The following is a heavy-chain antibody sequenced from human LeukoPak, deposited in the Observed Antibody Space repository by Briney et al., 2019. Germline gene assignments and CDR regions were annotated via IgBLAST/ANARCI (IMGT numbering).Heavy chain of an antibody. V-gene: IGHV1-69*04. CDR3: ARGGGVDILTGFQY. D-gene: IGHD3-9*01. J-gene: IGHJ4*02. CDR2: IIPILDVT. Sequence: GASVKVSCKASGGTFTNYAINWVRQAPGQGLEWMGKIIPILDVTNYAQKFQGRVTITADQSTSTPYMELSSLRYEDTAVYYCARGGGVDILTGFQYWGQGTLVTVSS. CDR1: GGTFTNYA.